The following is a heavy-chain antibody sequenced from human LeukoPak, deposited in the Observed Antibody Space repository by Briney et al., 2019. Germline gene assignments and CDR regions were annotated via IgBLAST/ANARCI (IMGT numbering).Heavy chain of an antibody. Sequence: GGSLRLSCAASGFTFSSYAMSWVRQAPGKGLEWVSGVGGSGDITYYADSVKGRFTISRDNSKNTLYLQVNSPRADDTAVYYCAKGYGSGTHSGAWVGVYWGQGTLVTVSS. J-gene: IGHJ4*02. V-gene: IGHV3-23*01. CDR2: VGGSGDIT. D-gene: IGHD3-10*01. CDR3: AKGYGSGTHSGAWVGVY. CDR1: GFTFSSYA.